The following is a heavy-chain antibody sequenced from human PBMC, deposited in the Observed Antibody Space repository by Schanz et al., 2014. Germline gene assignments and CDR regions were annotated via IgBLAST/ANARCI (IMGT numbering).Heavy chain of an antibody. V-gene: IGHV1-18*01. CDR2: ISGYNGDT. J-gene: IGHJ4*02. Sequence: QVQLVQSGAEVKKPGASVRVSCKASGYSFTYYAIHWVRQAPGQGLEWMGWISGYNGDTNYAPKFQDRVTMTTDTSTGITSLELRNLKSDDTAVYYCARDRVSFVRGPLGVDWGQGTQVIVSS. CDR1: GYSFTYYA. CDR3: ARDRVSFVRGPLGVD. D-gene: IGHD3-10*01.